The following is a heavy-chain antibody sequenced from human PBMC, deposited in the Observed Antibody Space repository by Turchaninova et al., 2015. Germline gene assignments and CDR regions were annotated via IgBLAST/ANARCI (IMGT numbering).Heavy chain of an antibody. D-gene: IGHD5-12*01. J-gene: IGHJ4*02. CDR3: AHRQNMVAAFDY. V-gene: IGHV2-5*02. CDR1: GFPRTSSGVG. CDR2: IFWDDDT. Sequence: RESGPSLVKPAQTLTLTCTVSGFPRTSSGVGVAWVRQPPGKALEWLALIFWDDDTRYSPSLKNRLTLTRDTSKNQVLLTMTNMDPVDTATYFCAHRQNMVAAFDYWGQGTLVTVSS.